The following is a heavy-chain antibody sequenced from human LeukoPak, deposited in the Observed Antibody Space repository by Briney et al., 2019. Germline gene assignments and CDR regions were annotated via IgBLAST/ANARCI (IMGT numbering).Heavy chain of an antibody. Sequence: SLRLSCAASGFPFSDYYMSWIRRAPGKGLEWVSYITSSGSTIYYADSVKGRFTISRDNAKNSLYLQMNSLRAEDTAVYYCARGPELGGYFRARRYYGMDVWGQGTTVTVSS. CDR3: ARGPELGGYFRARRYYGMDV. CDR1: GFPFSDYY. CDR2: ITSSGSTI. V-gene: IGHV3-11*01. J-gene: IGHJ6*02. D-gene: IGHD5-12*01.